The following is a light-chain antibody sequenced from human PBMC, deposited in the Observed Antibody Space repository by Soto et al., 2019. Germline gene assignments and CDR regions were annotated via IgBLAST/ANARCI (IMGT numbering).Light chain of an antibody. V-gene: IGKV1-5*03. CDR3: QQYNSYSVNA. CDR1: QTISSW. J-gene: IGKJ2*01. CDR2: KAS. Sequence: DIQMTQSPSTLSGSVGDRVTITCRASQTISSWLAWYQQKPGKAPKLLIYKASTLKSGVPSRFSGSGSGTEFSLTISRLQPDDFATYYCQQYNSYSVNAFGQGTKVDIK.